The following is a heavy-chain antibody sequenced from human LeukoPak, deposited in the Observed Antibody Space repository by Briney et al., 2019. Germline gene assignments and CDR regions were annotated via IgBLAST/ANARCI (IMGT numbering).Heavy chain of an antibody. Sequence: ASVKVSCKASGGTFSSYAISWVRQAPGQGLEWMGGIIPIFGTANYAQKFQGRVTITADESTSTAYMELSSLRSEDTAVYYCASALGWFGELSEYYYGMDVWGQGTTVTVSS. CDR2: IIPIFGTA. V-gene: IGHV1-69*13. CDR3: ASALGWFGELSEYYYGMDV. CDR1: GGTFSSYA. D-gene: IGHD3-10*01. J-gene: IGHJ6*02.